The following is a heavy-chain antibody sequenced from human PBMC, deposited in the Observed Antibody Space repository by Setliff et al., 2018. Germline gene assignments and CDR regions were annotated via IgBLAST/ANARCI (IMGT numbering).Heavy chain of an antibody. V-gene: IGHV3-23*01. J-gene: IGHJ4*02. Sequence: LRLSCAASGFTFTNYAMSWVRQAPGKGLEWISAISANAGSTYYADSVKGRFTISRDNSKSAVFLLMGSLRPDDTAVYHCARSDGGSSGLDYWGQGTLVTVSS. D-gene: IGHD2-15*01. CDR1: GFTFTNYA. CDR2: ISANAGST. CDR3: ARSDGGSSGLDY.